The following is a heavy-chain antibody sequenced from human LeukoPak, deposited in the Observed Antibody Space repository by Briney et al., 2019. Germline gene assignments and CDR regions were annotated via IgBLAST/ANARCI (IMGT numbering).Heavy chain of an antibody. CDR1: GGSINNYY. D-gene: IGHD3-10*01. J-gene: IGHJ4*02. Sequence: SETLSLTCTVSGGSINNYYWSWIRQPPGKGLEWIGYIYYSGSTNYNPSLKSRVTISVGTSKNQFSLKLSSVTAADTAVYYCARGVSSGSDYWGQGTLVTVSS. V-gene: IGHV4-59*08. CDR3: ARGVSSGSDY. CDR2: IYYSGST.